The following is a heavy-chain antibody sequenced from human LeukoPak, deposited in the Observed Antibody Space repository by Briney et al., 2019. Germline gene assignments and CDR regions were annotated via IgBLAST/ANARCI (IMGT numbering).Heavy chain of an antibody. CDR1: GGSISSGTYY. CDR3: ARRWRRYYFDN. CDR2: IYYSGST. V-gene: IGHV4-39*01. Sequence: SETLSLTCTVSGGSISSGTYYWGWIRQPPSKGLEWIGSIYYSGSTYYNPSLKSRVTISVDTSKNQFSLKLSSVTAADTAVYYCARRWRRYYFDNWGQGTLVTVSS. J-gene: IGHJ4*02.